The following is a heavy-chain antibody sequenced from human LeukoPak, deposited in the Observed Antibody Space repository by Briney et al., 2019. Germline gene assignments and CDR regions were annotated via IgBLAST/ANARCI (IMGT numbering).Heavy chain of an antibody. Sequence: PSETLSLTCTVSGGSISSYYWSWIRQPPGKGLEWIGYIYTSGSTNYNPSLKSRVTISVDTSKNQFSLKLSSVTAADTAVYYCARLISDSWSHFDYWGQGTLVTVSS. CDR2: IYTSGST. D-gene: IGHD6-13*01. V-gene: IGHV4-4*09. CDR3: ARLISDSWSHFDY. CDR1: GGSISSYY. J-gene: IGHJ4*02.